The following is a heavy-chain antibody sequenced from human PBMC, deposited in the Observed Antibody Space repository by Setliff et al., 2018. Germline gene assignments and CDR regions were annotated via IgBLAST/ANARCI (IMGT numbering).Heavy chain of an antibody. CDR2: IIHSGST. CDR1: GGSFSGYY. V-gene: IGHV4-34*12. J-gene: IGHJ6*03. Sequence: SETLSLTCAVYGGSFSGYYWSWIRQTPGKRLGWIVEIIHSGSTNYNPSLKSRVTISIDTSKNQFSLKLNSVTAADMAVYYCAREQWLDPPGYYYMDVWAKGTTVTVSS. CDR3: AREQWLDPPGYYYMDV. D-gene: IGHD6-19*01.